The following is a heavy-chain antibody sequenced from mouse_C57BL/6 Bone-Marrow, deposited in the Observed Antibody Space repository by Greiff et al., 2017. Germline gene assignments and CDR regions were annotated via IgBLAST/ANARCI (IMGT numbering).Heavy chain of an antibody. CDR2: ISSGSSTI. CDR3: ARSVLYAMDY. Sequence: DVQLVESGGGLVKPGGSLKLSCAASGFTFSDYGMHWVRQAPEKGLEWVAYISSGSSTIYYADTVKGRFTISRDNAKNTLFLQMNSLRSEDTAMYYCARSVLYAMDYWGQGTSVTVSS. CDR1: GFTFSDYG. J-gene: IGHJ4*01. V-gene: IGHV5-17*01.